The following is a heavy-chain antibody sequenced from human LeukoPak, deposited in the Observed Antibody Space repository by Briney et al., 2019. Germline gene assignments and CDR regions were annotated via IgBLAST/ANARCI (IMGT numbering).Heavy chain of an antibody. D-gene: IGHD5-24*01. CDR3: ASPESEMALYY. V-gene: IGHV4-4*02. Sequence: SETLSLTCAVSGGSISSSNWWSWVRQPPGKGLERIGEIYHSGSTNYNPSLKSRVTISVDKSKNQFSLKLSSVTAADTAVYYCASPESEMALYYWGQGTLVTVSS. CDR1: GGSISSSNW. J-gene: IGHJ4*02. CDR2: IYHSGST.